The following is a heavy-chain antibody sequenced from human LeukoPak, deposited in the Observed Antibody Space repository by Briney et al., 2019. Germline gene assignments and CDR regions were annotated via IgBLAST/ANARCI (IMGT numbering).Heavy chain of an antibody. CDR3: ARDTAGTIDY. V-gene: IGHV3-30-3*01. J-gene: IGHJ4*02. CDR2: ISYDGSNK. D-gene: IGHD6-13*01. Sequence: GGSLRLSCAASGFTFSSYAMHWVRKAPGKGLEWVAVISYDGSNKYYADSVKGRFTISRDNSKNTLYLQMNSLRAEDTAVYYCARDTAGTIDYWGQGTLVTVPS. CDR1: GFTFSSYA.